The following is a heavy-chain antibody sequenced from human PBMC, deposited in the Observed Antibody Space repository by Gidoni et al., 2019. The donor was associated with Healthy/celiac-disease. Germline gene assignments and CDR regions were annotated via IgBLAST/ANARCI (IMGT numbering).Heavy chain of an antibody. J-gene: IGHJ4*02. CDR3: ARARGSYIDY. Sequence: QVQLQESGPGLVKPSQTLSLTCTVPGGSISSGSYYWSWIRQPAGKGLEWIGRIYTSGSTNYNPSLKSRVTISVDTSKNQFSLKLSSVTAADTAVYYCARARGSYIDYWGQGTLVTVSS. D-gene: IGHD1-26*01. CDR2: IYTSGST. CDR1: GGSISSGSYY. V-gene: IGHV4-61*02.